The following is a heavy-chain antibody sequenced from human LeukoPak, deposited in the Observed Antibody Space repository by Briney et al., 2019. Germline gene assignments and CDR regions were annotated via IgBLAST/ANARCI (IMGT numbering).Heavy chain of an antibody. CDR2: IYYSGST. CDR1: GGSISSSSYY. Sequence: SETLSLTCTVSGGSISSSSYYWGWLRQPPGKGLEWIGSIYYSGSTYYNPSLKSRVTISVDTSKNQFSLKLSSVTAADTAVYYCARDPGHCSGGSCYPRGFDYWGQGTLVTVSS. V-gene: IGHV4-39*07. J-gene: IGHJ4*02. D-gene: IGHD2-15*01. CDR3: ARDPGHCSGGSCYPRGFDY.